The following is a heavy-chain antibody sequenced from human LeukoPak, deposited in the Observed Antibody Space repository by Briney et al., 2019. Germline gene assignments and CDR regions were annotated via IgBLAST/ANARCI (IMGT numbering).Heavy chain of an antibody. V-gene: IGHV3-21*01. Sequence: PGGSLRLSCAASRFTFSSYKVNWVRQAPGKGLEWVSSISSSSRNIYYADSVKGRFTISRDNARNSLYLQMNSLRAEDTAVYYCARESGSGEFDYWGQGTLVTVSS. CDR1: RFTFSSYK. D-gene: IGHD2-15*01. CDR3: ARESGSGEFDY. J-gene: IGHJ4*02. CDR2: ISSSSRNI.